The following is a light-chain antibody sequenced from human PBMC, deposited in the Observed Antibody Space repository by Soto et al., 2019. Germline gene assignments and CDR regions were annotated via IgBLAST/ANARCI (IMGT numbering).Light chain of an antibody. J-gene: IGKJ4*01. CDR3: QQLSNWHLT. CDR2: DAF. CDR1: QSVSSS. V-gene: IGKV3-11*01. Sequence: EIVLTQSPATLSVSPGERATLSCRASQSVSSSLAWYQQKRGQAPRLLIYDAFNRATGIPARFSGWGAGTDVTLTISSLEPEDVAVYSCQQLSNWHLTFGGGTKVEIK.